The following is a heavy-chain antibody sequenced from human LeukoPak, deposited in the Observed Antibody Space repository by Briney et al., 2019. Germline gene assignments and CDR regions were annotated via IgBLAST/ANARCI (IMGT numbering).Heavy chain of an antibody. CDR2: IIPIFGTA. D-gene: IGHD2-21*02. V-gene: IGHV1-69*05. Sequence: GASVKVSCKASGGTFSSYAISWVRQAPGQGLEWMGGIIPIFGTANYAQKFQGRVTITTDESTSTAYMELSSLRSEDTAVYYCARGILGDYWFDPWGQGTLVTVSS. CDR1: GGTFSSYA. CDR3: ARGILGDYWFDP. J-gene: IGHJ5*02.